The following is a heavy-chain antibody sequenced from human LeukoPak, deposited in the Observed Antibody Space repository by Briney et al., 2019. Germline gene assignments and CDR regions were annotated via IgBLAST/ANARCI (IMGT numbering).Heavy chain of an antibody. CDR1: GFTFSDYY. J-gene: IGHJ4*02. CDR3: ASLPLYYDILTGYYNYYYFDY. CDR2: ISSSGSTI. Sequence: GGSLRLSCAASGFTFSDYYMSWIRQAPGKGLEWVSYISSSGSTIYYADSVKGRFTISRDNAKNSLYLQMNSLRAEDTAVYYCASLPLYYDILTGYYNYYYFDYWGQGTLVTVSS. V-gene: IGHV3-11*01. D-gene: IGHD3-9*01.